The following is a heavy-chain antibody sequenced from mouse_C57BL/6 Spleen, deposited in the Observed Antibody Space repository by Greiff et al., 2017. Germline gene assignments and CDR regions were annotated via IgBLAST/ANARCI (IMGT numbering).Heavy chain of an antibody. CDR3: ARDYCGSEGKYYFDD. J-gene: IGHJ2*01. Sequence: QVQLQQSGPELVKPGASVKISCKASGYAFSSSWMNWVKQRPGKGLEWIGRIYPGDGDTNYNGKFKGKATLTADKSSSTAYMQLSSLTSEDSAVYVCARDYCGSEGKYYFDDWGQGTTLTVSS. V-gene: IGHV1-82*01. D-gene: IGHD1-1*01. CDR2: IYPGDGDT. CDR1: GYAFSSSW.